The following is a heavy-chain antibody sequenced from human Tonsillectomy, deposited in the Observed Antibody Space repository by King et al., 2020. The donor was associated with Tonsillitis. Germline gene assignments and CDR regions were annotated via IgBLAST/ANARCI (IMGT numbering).Heavy chain of an antibody. CDR3: AREDPVLNYFDY. J-gene: IGHJ4*02. V-gene: IGHV3-30-3*01. CDR2: ISYDGSNK. CDR1: GFTFSSYA. Sequence: VQLVESGGGVVQPGRSLRLSCAASGFTFSSYAIHWVRQAPGKGLEWVAFISYDGSNKYYADSVKGRFTISRDNSKNTLYLQMNSLRAEDTAMYYCAREDPVLNYFDYWGQGTLVTVSS.